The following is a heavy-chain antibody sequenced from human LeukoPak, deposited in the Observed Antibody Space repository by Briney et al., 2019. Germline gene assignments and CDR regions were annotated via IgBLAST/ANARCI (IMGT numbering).Heavy chain of an antibody. D-gene: IGHD5-12*01. CDR1: GGSISSSNYY. CDR3: ARRTIVATIDY. CDR2: IYYSGRT. V-gene: IGHV4-39*01. J-gene: IGHJ4*02. Sequence: SETLSLTCTVSGGSISSSNYYWGWLRQPPGKGREWIGSIYYSGRTFYNPSLKSRVTISVDTSKNQFSLKLSSVTAADTAVYYCARRTIVATIDYWGQGTLVTVSS.